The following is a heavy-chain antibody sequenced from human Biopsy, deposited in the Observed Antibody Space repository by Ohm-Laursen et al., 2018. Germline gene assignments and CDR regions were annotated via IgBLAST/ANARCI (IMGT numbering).Heavy chain of an antibody. D-gene: IGHD1-26*01. J-gene: IGHJ5*02. V-gene: IGHV1-69*10. Sequence: SVKVSCKASGDSFTSSAIGWVRQAPGQGLEWMGGIIPIPNVATYAQKFQGRITITADESTSTAYMELSSLTSDDTAVYFCARGEGSSWFDPWGHGTLVTVSS. CDR1: GDSFTSSA. CDR2: IIPIPNVA. CDR3: ARGEGSSWFDP.